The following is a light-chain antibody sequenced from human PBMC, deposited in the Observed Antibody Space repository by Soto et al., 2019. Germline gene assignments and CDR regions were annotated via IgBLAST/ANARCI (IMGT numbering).Light chain of an antibody. V-gene: IGKV1-5*01. Sequence: DIQVTQSPSTLSASVGDRITITCRASQNINTRLAWYQQKPGKSPKLLISEASSLESGVPSRFSGSGSGTDFTFSISSLQPDDFATYYLQQCYIHWTFGQGTKVEIK. CDR2: EAS. CDR1: QNINTR. CDR3: QQCYIHWT. J-gene: IGKJ1*01.